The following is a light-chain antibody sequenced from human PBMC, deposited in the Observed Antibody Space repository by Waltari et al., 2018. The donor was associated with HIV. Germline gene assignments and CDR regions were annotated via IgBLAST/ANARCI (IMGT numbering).Light chain of an antibody. CDR2: EVS. V-gene: IGLV2-14*01. CDR1: SSDVAKYNY. CDR3: CSYANSSDV. J-gene: IGLJ2*01. Sequence: QSALTQPASVSGSPGQSVTISCTGTSSDVAKYNYVSWYQQHPGQAPKLMIYEVSKRPSGGSNRFSGSKAGNTASLTISGLQAEDDADYYCCSYANSSDVFGGGTKVTVL.